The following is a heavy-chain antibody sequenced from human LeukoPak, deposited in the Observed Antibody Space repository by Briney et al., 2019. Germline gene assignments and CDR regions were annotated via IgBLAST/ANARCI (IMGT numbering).Heavy chain of an antibody. CDR3: ARDRTVARWTFDY. CDR2: ISISGNTI. J-gene: IGHJ4*02. Sequence: GGSLRLSCAATVYTLSDHYMSWIRQAPGKGLEWVSYISISGNTIYYADSVKGRFTISRDSAKNSLYLQMDSLRAEDTAVYYCARDRTVARWTFDYWGQGALVTVSS. V-gene: IGHV3-11*01. CDR1: VYTLSDHY. D-gene: IGHD2-15*01.